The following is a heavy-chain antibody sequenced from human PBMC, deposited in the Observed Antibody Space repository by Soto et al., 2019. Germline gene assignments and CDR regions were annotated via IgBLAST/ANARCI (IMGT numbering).Heavy chain of an antibody. CDR3: ARDSSGWYGGPFDY. CDR2: ISYDGSNK. CDR1: GFTFSSYA. V-gene: IGHV3-30-3*01. D-gene: IGHD6-19*01. Sequence: QVQLVESGGGVVQPGRSLRLSCAASGFTFSSYAMHWVRQAPGKGLEWVAVISYDGSNKYYADSVKGRFTISRDNSKNTLYLQMNSRRAEDTAVYYCARDSSGWYGGPFDYWGQGTLVTVSS. J-gene: IGHJ4*02.